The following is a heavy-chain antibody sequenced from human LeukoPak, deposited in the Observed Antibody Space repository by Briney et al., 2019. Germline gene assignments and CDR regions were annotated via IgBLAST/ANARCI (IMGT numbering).Heavy chain of an antibody. D-gene: IGHD5-18*01. CDR3: ARDRGYSYGKEYYFDY. CDR2: INHSGST. Sequence: SETLSLTCAVYGGSFSGYYWSWIRQPPGKGLEWIGEINHSGSTNYNPSLKSRVTISVDTSKNQFSLKLSSVTAADTAVYYCARDRGYSYGKEYYFDYWGQGTLVTVSS. V-gene: IGHV4-34*01. CDR1: GGSFSGYY. J-gene: IGHJ4*02.